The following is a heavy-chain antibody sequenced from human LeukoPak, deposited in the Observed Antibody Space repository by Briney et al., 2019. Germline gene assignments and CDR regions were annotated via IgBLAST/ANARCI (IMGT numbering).Heavy chain of an antibody. CDR2: ISSSSSTI. D-gene: IGHD3-22*01. V-gene: IGHV3-48*01. CDR3: ARDGDDSSGYLTSPYSYYGMDV. Sequence: GGSLRLSCAASGFTFSSYSMNWVRQAPGKGLEWVSYISSSSSTIYYADSVKGRFTISRDNAKNSLYLQMNSLRAEDTAVYYCARDGDDSSGYLTSPYSYYGMDVWGQGTTVTVSS. CDR1: GFTFSSYS. J-gene: IGHJ6*02.